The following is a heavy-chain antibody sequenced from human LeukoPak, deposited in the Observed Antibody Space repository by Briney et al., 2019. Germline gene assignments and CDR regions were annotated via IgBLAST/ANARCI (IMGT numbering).Heavy chain of an antibody. D-gene: IGHD1-1*01. CDR3: AGSWNAERSFDP. J-gene: IGHJ5*02. CDR2: IFTTGPG. V-gene: IGHV4-61*09. CDR1: GASMNNSPYY. Sequence: SETLSLTCTVSGASMNNSPYYWTWIRQPAGKGLEWIGHIFTTGPGSYNPSLRSRVTISRDTSKNEFSLSLNSVTAADTAVYYCAGSWNAERSFDPWGQGTLVTVSS.